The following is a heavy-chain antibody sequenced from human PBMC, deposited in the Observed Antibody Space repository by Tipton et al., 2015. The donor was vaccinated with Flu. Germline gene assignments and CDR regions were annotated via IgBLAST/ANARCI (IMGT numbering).Heavy chain of an antibody. V-gene: IGHV3-53*01. CDR1: GFTVSRSY. D-gene: IGHD1-26*01. CDR3: ARDQIEVAATFDAFDI. J-gene: IGHJ3*02. Sequence: GSLRLSCAASGFTVSRSYMSWVRQAPGKGLEWVSVIYSGGSTYYTDSVKGRFTISRDNSKNTLYLQMNSLRAEDTAIYYCARDQIEVAATFDAFDIWGQGTMVTVSS. CDR2: IYSGGST.